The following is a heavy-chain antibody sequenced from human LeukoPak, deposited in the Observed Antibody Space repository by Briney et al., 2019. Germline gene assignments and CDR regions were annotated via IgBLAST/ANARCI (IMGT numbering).Heavy chain of an antibody. D-gene: IGHD3-10*01. CDR1: GGSFSGYY. CDR2: INHSGST. V-gene: IGHV4-34*01. CDR3: ARRNLIHYYGSGSYYNVPNWFDP. J-gene: IGHJ5*02. Sequence: PSETLSLTCAVYGGSFSGYYWSWIRQPPGKGLEWIGEINHSGSTNYNPSLKSRVTISVDTSKNQFSLKLSSVTAADTAVYYCARRNLIHYYGSGSYYNVPNWFDPWGQGTLVTVSS.